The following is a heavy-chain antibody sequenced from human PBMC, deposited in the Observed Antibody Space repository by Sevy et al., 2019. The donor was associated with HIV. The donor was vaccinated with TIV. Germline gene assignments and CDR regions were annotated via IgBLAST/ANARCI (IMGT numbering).Heavy chain of an antibody. Sequence: GGPLRLSCAASGFTFSSYSMNWVRQAPGKGLEWVSSISSSSSYIYYADSVKGRFTISRDNAKNSLYLQMNSLRAEDTAVYYCARDFSPDIVATINWYFDLWGRGTLVTVSS. V-gene: IGHV3-21*01. CDR1: GFTFSSYS. CDR2: ISSSSSYI. CDR3: ARDFSPDIVATINWYFDL. J-gene: IGHJ2*01. D-gene: IGHD5-12*01.